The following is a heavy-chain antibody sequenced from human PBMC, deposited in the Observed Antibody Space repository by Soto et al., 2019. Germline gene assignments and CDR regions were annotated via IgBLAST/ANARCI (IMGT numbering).Heavy chain of an antibody. CDR1: GGSFTSYY. D-gene: IGHD1-1*01. CDR2: IYYSGST. V-gene: IGHV4-59*01. Sequence: SETLSLTCSVSGGSFTSYYWSWIRQPPGKGLEWIGYIYYSGSTKYNPSLESRVTISLDTSENQFSLKLSSVTAADTAVYYCASVKNWNDFDYWGQGTLVTVSS. CDR3: ASVKNWNDFDY. J-gene: IGHJ4*02.